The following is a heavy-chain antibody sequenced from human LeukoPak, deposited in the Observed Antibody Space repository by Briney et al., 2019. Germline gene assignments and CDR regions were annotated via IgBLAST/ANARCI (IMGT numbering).Heavy chain of an antibody. Sequence: GGSLRLSCAASGFTFSGYWMSWVRQAPGKGLEWVANINQDGSEKYYVDSVKGRFTISRDNTKNSLYLQMNSLRAEDAAVYYCARDGRGGYLDVWGKGTTVTVSS. V-gene: IGHV3-7*01. J-gene: IGHJ6*03. CDR1: GFTFSGYW. CDR2: INQDGSEK. CDR3: ARDGRGGYLDV. D-gene: IGHD1-14*01.